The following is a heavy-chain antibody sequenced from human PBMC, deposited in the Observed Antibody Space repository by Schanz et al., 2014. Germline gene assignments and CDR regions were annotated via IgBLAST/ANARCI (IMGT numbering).Heavy chain of an antibody. V-gene: IGHV1-69*09. CDR1: GGTFSTYP. J-gene: IGHJ3*02. CDR2: IIPSLGLA. D-gene: IGHD5-12*01. CDR3: ARGGGPEDVFDI. Sequence: QVQLVQSGTEVKKPGSSMKVSCKASGGTFSTYPINWVRQAPGQGLEWMGRIIPSLGLAKYEQKFQDKVTITADTSTTTAYMELSGLRSEDTAVYYCARGGGPEDVFDIWGQGTILTVSS.